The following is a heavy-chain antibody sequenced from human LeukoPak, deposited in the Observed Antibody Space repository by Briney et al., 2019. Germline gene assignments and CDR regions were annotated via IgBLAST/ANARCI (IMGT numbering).Heavy chain of an antibody. CDR1: GFTFSSYE. CDR2: ISSSGSTI. J-gene: IGHJ4*02. CDR3: ARSITYYDILTGYPHGPGFDY. V-gene: IGHV3-48*03. Sequence: GGSLRLSCAASGFTFSSYEMNWVRQAPGKGLAWVSYISSSGSTIYYADSVKGRFTISRDNAKNSLYLQMNSLRAEDAAVYYCARSITYYDILTGYPHGPGFDYWGQGTLVTVSS. D-gene: IGHD3-9*01.